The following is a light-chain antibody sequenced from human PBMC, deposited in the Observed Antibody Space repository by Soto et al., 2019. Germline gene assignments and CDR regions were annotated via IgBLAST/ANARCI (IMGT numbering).Light chain of an antibody. CDR3: QKYYSAPLT. CDR1: EDISDY. Sequence: DIQMTQSPSSLSASVGDSVTITCRASEDISDYLAWYQKKPGTPPKLLIYAASVLQSGVPSRFRGSGSGTHFTLTISGLQPEDVATYFCQKYYSAPLTVGGGTKVDIK. CDR2: AAS. V-gene: IGKV1-27*01. J-gene: IGKJ4*01.